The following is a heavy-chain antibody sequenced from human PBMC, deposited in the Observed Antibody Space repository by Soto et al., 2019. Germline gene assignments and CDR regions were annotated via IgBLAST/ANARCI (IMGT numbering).Heavy chain of an antibody. Sequence: EVQLLESGGGLVQPGGSLRLSCAASGFTFSTYAMSWVRQAPGKGLEWVSAISGSGGSTYYADSVKGRFTISRDNSKNTLYLQVNSLRAEVTGVYYCAKVYYNFWSGYDYWGQGALVTVSS. CDR3: AKVYYNFWSGYDY. V-gene: IGHV3-23*01. D-gene: IGHD3-3*01. CDR1: GFTFSTYA. J-gene: IGHJ4*02. CDR2: ISGSGGST.